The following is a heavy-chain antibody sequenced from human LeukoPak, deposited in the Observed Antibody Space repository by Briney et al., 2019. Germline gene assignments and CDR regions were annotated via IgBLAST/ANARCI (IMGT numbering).Heavy chain of an antibody. CDR3: TAGGELAGLEVNDY. J-gene: IGHJ4*02. D-gene: IGHD1-26*01. CDR2: FDPGDGET. V-gene: IGHV1-24*01. CDR1: GYTLTELS. Sequence: GASVTVSCTVSGYTLTELSMHWVRQAPGKGLEWMGGFDPGDGETIYAQKFQGRVTMTEDTSTDTAYMELSSLRSEDTAVYYCTAGGELAGLEVNDYWGQGTLVTVSS.